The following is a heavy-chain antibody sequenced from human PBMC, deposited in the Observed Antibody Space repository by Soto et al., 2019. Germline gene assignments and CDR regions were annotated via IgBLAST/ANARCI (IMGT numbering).Heavy chain of an antibody. CDR2: VSGDNT. V-gene: IGHV3-23*01. J-gene: IGHJ4*02. Sequence: EVQLLESGGGLVQPGGSLRLSCAASGFTFSSTAINWVRQAPGKGLEWVSVSGDNTYYADSVKGRFTMSRDNPKNTVYLQMNSRRVEDTAVYYCAKGISGSSYSPSDYWGQGSLVTVSS. CDR1: GFTFSSTA. D-gene: IGHD2-15*01. CDR3: AKGISGSSYSPSDY.